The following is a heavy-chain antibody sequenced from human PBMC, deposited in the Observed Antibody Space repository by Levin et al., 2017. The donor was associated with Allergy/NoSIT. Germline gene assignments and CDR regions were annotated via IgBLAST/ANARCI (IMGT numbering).Heavy chain of an antibody. J-gene: IGHJ6*02. Sequence: PMASVKVSCKASGYTFSRYGISWVRQAPGQGLEWMGWINVYTSNINYEKKFQGRVTMTTDTSTDTAYMELRSLRSDDTAVYYCARDAIEWKSGTYDHYYYGLDVWGQGTTVTVSS. CDR1: GYTFSRYG. V-gene: IGHV1-18*01. D-gene: IGHD1-26*01. CDR2: INVYTSNI. CDR3: ARDAIEWKSGTYDHYYYGLDV.